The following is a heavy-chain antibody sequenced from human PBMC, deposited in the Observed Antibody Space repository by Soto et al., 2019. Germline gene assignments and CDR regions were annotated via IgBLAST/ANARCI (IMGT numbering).Heavy chain of an antibody. V-gene: IGHV5-51*01. D-gene: IGHD4-4*01. CDR2: IYPGDSDT. CDR1: GERITSYG. Sequence: GESLKISCKGSGERITSYGSGLVRQMPGKGLEWMGIIYPGDSDTRYSPSFQGQVTISADKSISTAYLQWSSLKASDTAMYYCARRATANYYYYGMDVWGQGNTVTVSS. CDR3: ARRATANYYYYGMDV. J-gene: IGHJ6*01.